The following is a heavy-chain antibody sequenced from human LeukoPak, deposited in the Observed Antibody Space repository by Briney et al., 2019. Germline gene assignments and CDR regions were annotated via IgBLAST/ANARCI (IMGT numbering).Heavy chain of an antibody. CDR3: ARDAGYCSSTSCRVYYYYMDV. CDR2: ISAYNGNT. D-gene: IGHD2-2*01. J-gene: IGHJ6*03. CDR1: GSTFTSYG. Sequence: GASVKVSCTASGSTFTSYGISWVRQAPGQGLEWMGWISAYNGNTNYAQKLQGRVTMTTDTSTSTAYMELRSLRSDDTAVYYCARDAGYCSSTSCRVYYYYMDVWGKGTTVTVSS. V-gene: IGHV1-18*01.